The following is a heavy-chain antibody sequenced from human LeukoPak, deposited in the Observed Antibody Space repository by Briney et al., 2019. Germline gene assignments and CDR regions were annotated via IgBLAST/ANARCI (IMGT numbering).Heavy chain of an antibody. V-gene: IGHV4-61*02. J-gene: IGHJ5*02. CDR2: IYTSGST. D-gene: IGHD3-3*01. Sequence: SQTLSLTCTVSGGSISSGSYYWSWIRQPAGKGLEWIGRIYTSGSTNYNPSLKSRVTISVDTSKNQFSLKLSSVTAADTAVYYCAREYYYDFWSGGEGWFDPWGKGTLVTVSS. CDR3: AREYYYDFWSGGEGWFDP. CDR1: GGSISSGSYY.